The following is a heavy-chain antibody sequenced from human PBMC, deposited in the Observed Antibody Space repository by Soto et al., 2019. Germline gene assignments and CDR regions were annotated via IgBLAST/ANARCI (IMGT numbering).Heavy chain of an antibody. CDR1: GGSISSGGYY. CDR2: IYYSGST. V-gene: IGHV4-31*03. Sequence: QVQLQESGPGLVKPSQTLSLTCTVSGGSISSGGYYWSWIRQHPGKGLEWIGYIYYSGSTYYNPSLKSRFTISVDTSTNQFSLKLSSVTAADTAVYYCARGGDLMTTVTSSYFDYWGQGTLVTVSS. CDR3: ARGGDLMTTVTSSYFDY. J-gene: IGHJ4*02. D-gene: IGHD4-17*01.